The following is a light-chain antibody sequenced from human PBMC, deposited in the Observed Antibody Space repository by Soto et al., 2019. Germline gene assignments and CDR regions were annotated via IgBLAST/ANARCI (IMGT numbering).Light chain of an antibody. J-gene: IGKJ5*01. CDR3: QQRRT. CDR2: DAS. Sequence: EIVLTQSPATLSLSPGERATLSCRASQTVSSYLAWYQQKPGQAPRLLVYDASDRATGIPARCSGSGSGTDFTPTISSLEPEDFAVYYCQQRRTFGQGTRLEIK. CDR1: QTVSSY. V-gene: IGKV3-11*01.